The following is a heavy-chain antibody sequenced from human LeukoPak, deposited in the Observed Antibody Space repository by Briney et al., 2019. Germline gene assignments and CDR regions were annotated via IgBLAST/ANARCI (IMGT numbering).Heavy chain of an antibody. CDR2: INPNTGAT. V-gene: IGHV1-2*02. J-gene: IGHJ4*02. Sequence: ASVKVSCKASGYTLTGYYLHWVRQAPGQGLEWMGWINPNTGATHSAQKFQGRITMTRDTSISTAYMDLSRLRSDDTAVYYCARDRVGSGWPRPYYFEVWGQGTRVTVSS. CDR1: GYTLTGYY. D-gene: IGHD6-19*01. CDR3: ARDRVGSGWPRPYYFEV.